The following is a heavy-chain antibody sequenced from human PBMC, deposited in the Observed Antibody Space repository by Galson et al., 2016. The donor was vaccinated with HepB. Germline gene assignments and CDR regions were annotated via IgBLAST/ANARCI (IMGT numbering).Heavy chain of an antibody. CDR2: SGSGGPT. V-gene: IGHV3-23*01. CDR3: AKSVLEYDILTGYYRRGADY. D-gene: IGHD3-9*01. CDR1: GFTFSSYA. J-gene: IGHJ4*02. Sequence: SLRLSCAASGFTFSSYAMSWVRQAPGKGLEWVSSSGSGGPTYYADSVKGRFTISRDNSKNTLFLQMHSLRADDTAVYYCAKSVLEYDILTGYYRRGADYGGQGTLVTVSS.